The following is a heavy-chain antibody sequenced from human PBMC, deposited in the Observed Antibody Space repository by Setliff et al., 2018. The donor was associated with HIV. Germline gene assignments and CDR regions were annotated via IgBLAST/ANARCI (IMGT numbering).Heavy chain of an antibody. J-gene: IGHJ4*02. CDR3: ARGGGSSSVGLDY. CDR2: IYNSGST. V-gene: IGHV4-39*07. Sequence: PSETLSLTCSIYGWSLSNYYWGWIRQPPGKGLEWLGSIYNSGSTYYNPSLKSRVTISVDMSKYQFSLKLSSVTAADTAVYYCARGGGSSSVGLDYWGQGTLVTVSS. CDR1: GWSLSNYY. D-gene: IGHD6-6*01.